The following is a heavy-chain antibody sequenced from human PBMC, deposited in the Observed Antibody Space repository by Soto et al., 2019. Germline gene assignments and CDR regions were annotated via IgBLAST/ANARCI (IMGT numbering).Heavy chain of an antibody. D-gene: IGHD6-19*01. CDR1: GFTFSSYG. J-gene: IGHJ5*02. CDR2: VGTTGDTT. V-gene: IGHV3-23*01. Sequence: GGSLRLSCAASGFTFSSYGMHWVRQAPGKGLEWVSGVGTTGDTTYYADSVKGRFTTSKDNSKNTLYLQMNSLRADDTAVYYCARVLDTGAWYLGPWGQGTLVTVSS. CDR3: ARVLDTGAWYLGP.